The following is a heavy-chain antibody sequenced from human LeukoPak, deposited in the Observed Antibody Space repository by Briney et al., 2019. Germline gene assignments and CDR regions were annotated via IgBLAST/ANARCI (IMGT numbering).Heavy chain of an antibody. Sequence: PSVKVSCKASGYTSTGYYMHWVRQAPGQGLEWMGWINPNSGGTNYAQKFQGRVTMTRDTSISTAYMELSRLRCDDAAVYYCAGGKWEVLYWLDYWGQGTLVTVSS. CDR1: GYTSTGYY. CDR2: INPNSGGT. D-gene: IGHD1-26*01. V-gene: IGHV1-2*02. J-gene: IGHJ4*02. CDR3: AGGKWEVLYWLDY.